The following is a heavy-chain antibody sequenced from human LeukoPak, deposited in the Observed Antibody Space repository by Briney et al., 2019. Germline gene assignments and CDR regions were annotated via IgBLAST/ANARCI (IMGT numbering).Heavy chain of an antibody. CDR1: GFTFSSYG. V-gene: IGHV3-48*03. CDR2: ISDGGSTV. D-gene: IGHD6-19*01. Sequence: GGSLRLSCEGSGFTFSSYGVNWVRQAPGKGLEWVSYISDGGSTVFHADSVRGRFTVSRDNAKSSLRLQMDSLRAEDTAVYYCARDQSGWYLGFDLWGQGTRVTVSS. CDR3: ARDQSGWYLGFDL. J-gene: IGHJ3*01.